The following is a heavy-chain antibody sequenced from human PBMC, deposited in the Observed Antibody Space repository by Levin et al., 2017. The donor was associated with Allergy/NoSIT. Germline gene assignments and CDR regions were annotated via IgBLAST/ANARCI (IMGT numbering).Heavy chain of an antibody. Sequence: SVKVSCKASGGTFSSYAISWVRQAPGQGLEWMGGIIPIFGTANYAQKFQGRVTITADESTSTAYMELSSLRSEDTAVYYCARDGEDHSSGWYRYYFDYWGQGTLVTVSS. CDR3: ARDGEDHSSGWYRYYFDY. CDR2: IIPIFGTA. V-gene: IGHV1-69*13. CDR1: GGTFSSYA. D-gene: IGHD6-19*01. J-gene: IGHJ4*02.